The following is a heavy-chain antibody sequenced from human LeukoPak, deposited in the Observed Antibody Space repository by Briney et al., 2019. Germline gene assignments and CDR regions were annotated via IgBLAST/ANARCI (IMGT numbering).Heavy chain of an antibody. CDR3: ARGETGDLAFDI. Sequence: PSETLSLTCAVYGGSFSGYYWSWIRQPPGKGLEWIGYIYHSGSTYYNPSLKSRVTISVDRSKNQFSLKLSSVTAADTAVYYCARGETGDLAFDIWGQGTMVTVSS. CDR1: GGSFSGYY. D-gene: IGHD7-27*01. V-gene: IGHV4-34*01. CDR2: IYHSGST. J-gene: IGHJ3*02.